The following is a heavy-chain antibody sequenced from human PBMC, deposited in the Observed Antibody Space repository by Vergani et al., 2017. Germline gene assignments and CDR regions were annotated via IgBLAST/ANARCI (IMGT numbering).Heavy chain of an antibody. D-gene: IGHD1-1*01. J-gene: IGHJ4*02. Sequence: EVQLVQSGAEVKKPGESLKISCQISGYSFTNYWIGWVRQMPGKGLEWMGIIHPADSDTRYSPSFQGQVTISADKSLSTAFLQWDSLKASDTALYYCARHTTYTDSWGQGTLVTVSS. CDR3: ARHTTYTDS. CDR2: IHPADSDT. V-gene: IGHV5-51*01. CDR1: GYSFTNYW.